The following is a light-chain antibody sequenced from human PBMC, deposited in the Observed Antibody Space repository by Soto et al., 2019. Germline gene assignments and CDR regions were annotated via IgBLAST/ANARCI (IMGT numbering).Light chain of an antibody. CDR1: SSDVGSYNL. V-gene: IGLV2-23*02. CDR2: EVS. CDR3: CSYAGSSTV. J-gene: IGLJ1*01. Sequence: QSALTQPASVSGSPGQSITISCTGTSSDVGSYNLVSWYQQHPGKAPKLMICEVSKRPSGVSNRFSGSKSGNTASLTISGLQAEDEADYYCCSYAGSSTVFGTGTK.